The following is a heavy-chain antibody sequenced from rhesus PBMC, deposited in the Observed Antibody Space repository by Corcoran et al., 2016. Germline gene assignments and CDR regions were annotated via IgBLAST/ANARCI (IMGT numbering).Heavy chain of an antibody. CDR1: GFSIITTGTG. D-gene: IGHD5-12*01. V-gene: IGHV2-95*01. Sequence: QVTLKESGPALVKPTQTLTLTCTFSGFSIITTGTGVGWLRQPPGKTLEWLASIYWNDSKYYNTAVKSRLTISKDTCKNQVVLTRTNMDPVDTATYYCARVGIQLQNYSFDYWGQGVLVTVSS. CDR3: ARVGIQLQNYSFDY. CDR2: IYWNDSK. J-gene: IGHJ4*01.